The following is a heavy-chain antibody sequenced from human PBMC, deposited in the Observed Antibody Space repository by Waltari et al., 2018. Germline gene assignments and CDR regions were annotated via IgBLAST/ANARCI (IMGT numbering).Heavy chain of an antibody. CDR2: INPSGGST. CDR3: ARDEEGATALIFYYYYGMDV. D-gene: IGHD1-26*01. V-gene: IGHV1-46*01. Sequence: QVQLVQSGAEVKKPGASVKVSCKASGYTFTSYYMNWVRQAPGQGLEWMGIINPSGGSTSYAQKFQGRVTMTRDTSTSTVYMELSSLRSEDTAVYYCARDEEGATALIFYYYYGMDVWGQGTTVTVSS. J-gene: IGHJ6*02. CDR1: GYTFTSYY.